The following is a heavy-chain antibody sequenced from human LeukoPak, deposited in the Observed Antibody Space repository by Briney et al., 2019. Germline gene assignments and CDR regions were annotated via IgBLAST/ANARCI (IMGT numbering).Heavy chain of an antibody. V-gene: IGHV1-69*04. Sequence: ASVKVSCKASGGTFSSYAISWVRQAPGQGLEWMGRIIPILGIANYAQKFQGRVTITADESTSTAYMELSSLRSEDTAVYYCARDVSLIGRSLRPPPFDPWGQGTLVTVSS. D-gene: IGHD4/OR15-4a*01. CDR3: ARDVSLIGRSLRPPPFDP. CDR2: IIPILGIA. CDR1: GGTFSSYA. J-gene: IGHJ5*02.